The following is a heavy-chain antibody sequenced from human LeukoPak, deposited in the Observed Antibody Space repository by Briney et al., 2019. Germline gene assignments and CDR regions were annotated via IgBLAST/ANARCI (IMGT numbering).Heavy chain of an antibody. CDR1: GGSISSGSYY. CDR3: ARESRNWNYGYFDY. CDR2: IYTSGST. V-gene: IGHV4-61*02. D-gene: IGHD1-7*01. J-gene: IGHJ4*02. Sequence: SQTLSLTCTVSGGSISSGSYYWGWIRPPAGKGLEWIARIYTSGSTNYNLSLKSRVTISVDTSKNQFSLKLSSVTAADTAVYYCARESRNWNYGYFDYWGQGTLVTVSS.